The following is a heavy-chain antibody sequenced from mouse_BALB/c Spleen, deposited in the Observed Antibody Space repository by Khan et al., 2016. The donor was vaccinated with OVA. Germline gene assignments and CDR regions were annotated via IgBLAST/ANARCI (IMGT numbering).Heavy chain of an antibody. CDR2: INPHIGET. V-gene: IGHV1-20*02. CDR3: ARKNGSDFDY. J-gene: IGHJ2*01. D-gene: IGHD1-1*01. CDR1: GYSFTGYF. Sequence: VRLQQSGPELVKPGASVKISCKASGYSFTGYFMNWVMQSHGKSLEWIGRINPHIGETFYNQKFKGKATLIVDESSSTAHMELRSLASKDSAVDYCARKNGSDFDYWGQGTTLTVSS.